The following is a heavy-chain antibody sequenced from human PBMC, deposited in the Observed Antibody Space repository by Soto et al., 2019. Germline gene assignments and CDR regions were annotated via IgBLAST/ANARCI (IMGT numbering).Heavy chain of an antibody. D-gene: IGHD1-26*01. Sequence: GASVKVSCKASGYSFSNYAMHWVRQAPGQRLEWMGWINAGNGNTKYSQKLQGRVTITRDTSARTVYMELSSLRSEDTAVYYCARGVVGSMAVWGQGTMVTVSS. CDR3: ARGVVGSMAV. CDR2: INAGNGNT. V-gene: IGHV1-3*01. J-gene: IGHJ3*01. CDR1: GYSFSNYA.